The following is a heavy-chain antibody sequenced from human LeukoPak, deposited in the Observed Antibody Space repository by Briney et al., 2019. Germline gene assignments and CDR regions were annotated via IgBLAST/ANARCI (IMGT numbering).Heavy chain of an antibody. V-gene: IGHV1-2*02. CDR3: ARGVSSVAAAGTGY. D-gene: IGHD6-13*01. J-gene: IGHJ4*02. CDR2: INPNSGGT. CDR1: GHTFTGYY. Sequence: ASVKVSCKASGHTFTGYYMHWVRQAPGQGLEWMGWINPNSGGTNYAQKFQGRVTMTRDTSISTAYMELSRLRSDDTAVYYCARGVSSVAAAGTGYWGQGTLVTVSS.